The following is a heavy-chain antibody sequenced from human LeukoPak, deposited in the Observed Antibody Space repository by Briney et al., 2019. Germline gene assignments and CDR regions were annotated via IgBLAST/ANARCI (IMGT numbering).Heavy chain of an antibody. Sequence: HPGGSLRLSCAASGFTFSSYGMSWVRQAPGKGLEWVSPISGGGGSTYYPDSVKGRFTISRDNSKNTLYLQMNSLRAEDTAVYYGAKAPPPYCSGGSCFDAFDIWGQGTMVTVSS. V-gene: IGHV3-23*01. CDR2: ISGGGGST. D-gene: IGHD2-15*01. CDR1: GFTFSSYG. J-gene: IGHJ3*02. CDR3: AKAPPPYCSGGSCFDAFDI.